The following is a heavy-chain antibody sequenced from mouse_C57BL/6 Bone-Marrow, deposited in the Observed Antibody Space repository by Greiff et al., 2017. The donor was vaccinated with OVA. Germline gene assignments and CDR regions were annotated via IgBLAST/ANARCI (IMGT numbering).Heavy chain of an antibody. CDR3: ARVWDLDY. J-gene: IGHJ2*01. CDR1: GYTFTSYW. D-gene: IGHD4-1*01. V-gene: IGHV1-59*01. Sequence: QVQLQQPGAELVRPGTSVKLSCKASGYTFTSYWMHWVKQRPGQGLEWIGVIDPSDSYTNYNQKFKGKATLTVDTSSSTAYMQLSSLTSEDSAVYSCARVWDLDYWGQGTTLTVSS. CDR2: IDPSDSYT.